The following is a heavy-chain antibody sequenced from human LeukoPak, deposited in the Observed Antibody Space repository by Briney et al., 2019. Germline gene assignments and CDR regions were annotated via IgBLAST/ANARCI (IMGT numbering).Heavy chain of an antibody. Sequence: GGSLRLSCAASGFTFSRYAMSWVRQAPGKGLEWVSAISGSGGSTYYADSVKGRFTISRDNAKNSLYLHINSLRDEDTAVYYCARSYYDSSGYYWSYFDYWGQGTLVTVSS. CDR1: GFTFSRYA. J-gene: IGHJ4*02. CDR2: ISGSGGST. D-gene: IGHD3-22*01. CDR3: ARSYYDSSGYYWSYFDY. V-gene: IGHV3-23*01.